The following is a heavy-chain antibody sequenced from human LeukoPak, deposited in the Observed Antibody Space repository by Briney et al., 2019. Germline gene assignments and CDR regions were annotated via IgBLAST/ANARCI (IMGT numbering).Heavy chain of an antibody. J-gene: IGHJ4*02. Sequence: SETLSLTCIVSGGSISSGDYYWSWIRQPPGKGLEWIGYIYYSGSTYYNPSLKSRVTISVDTSKNQFSLKLSSVTAADTAVYYCARALGNDFWSGYPFDYWGQGTLVTVSS. CDR1: GGSISSGDYY. D-gene: IGHD3-3*01. CDR3: ARALGNDFWSGYPFDY. CDR2: IYYSGST. V-gene: IGHV4-30-4*01.